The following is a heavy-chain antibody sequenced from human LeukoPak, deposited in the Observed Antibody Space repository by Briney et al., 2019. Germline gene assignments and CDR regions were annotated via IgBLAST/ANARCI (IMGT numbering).Heavy chain of an antibody. CDR1: GYTFTGYY. V-gene: IGHV1-2*02. CDR2: INPNSGGT. J-gene: IGHJ4*02. Sequence: ALVKVSCKASGYTFTGYYMHWVRQAPGQGLEWMGWINPNSGGTNYAQKFQGRVTMTRDTSISTAYMELSRLRSDDTAVYYCARSPSIAAPLGYWGQGTLVTVSS. CDR3: ARSPSIAAPLGY. D-gene: IGHD6-6*01.